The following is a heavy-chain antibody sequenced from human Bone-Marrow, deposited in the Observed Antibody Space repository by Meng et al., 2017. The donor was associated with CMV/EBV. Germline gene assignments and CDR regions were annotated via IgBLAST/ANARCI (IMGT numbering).Heavy chain of an antibody. J-gene: IGHJ6*02. CDR1: GFTFSSYS. Sequence: GESLKISCAASGFTFSSYSMDWVRQAPGKGLEWVSIISGNGDTAYYGDSVKGRFTISRDDSKNTVSLQMNNLIVDDTAVYYCAHRGRDGYDIHYFGLDVWGQGTTVTVSS. D-gene: IGHD5-24*01. CDR3: AHRGRDGYDIHYFGLDV. CDR2: ISGNGDTA. V-gene: IGHV3-23*01.